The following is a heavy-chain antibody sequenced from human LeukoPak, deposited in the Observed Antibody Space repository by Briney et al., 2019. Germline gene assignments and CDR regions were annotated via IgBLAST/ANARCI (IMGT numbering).Heavy chain of an antibody. CDR2: ISSSSSYI. Sequence: GGSLRLSCAASGFTFSSYSMNWVRQAPGKGLEWVSSISSSSSYIYYADSVKGRFTISRDNSKNTLYLQMNSLRAEDTAVYYCAKAPTRSRYCSSTSCSMKVGYFDYWGQGTLVTVSS. V-gene: IGHV3-21*04. J-gene: IGHJ4*02. D-gene: IGHD2-2*01. CDR3: AKAPTRSRYCSSTSCSMKVGYFDY. CDR1: GFTFSSYS.